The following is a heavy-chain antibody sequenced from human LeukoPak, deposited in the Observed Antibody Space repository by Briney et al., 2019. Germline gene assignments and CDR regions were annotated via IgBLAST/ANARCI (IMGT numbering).Heavy chain of an antibody. Sequence: SETLSLTCAVYGGSFSGYFWSWIRQPPGKGLEWIGEINHSGSTNYNPSLKSRATISVNTSKNQFSLKLSSVTATDTAVYYCARRYGSSHSWHFDYWGQGILVTVSS. V-gene: IGHV4-34*01. CDR2: INHSGST. J-gene: IGHJ4*02. D-gene: IGHD2-2*01. CDR1: GGSFSGYF. CDR3: ARRYGSSHSWHFDY.